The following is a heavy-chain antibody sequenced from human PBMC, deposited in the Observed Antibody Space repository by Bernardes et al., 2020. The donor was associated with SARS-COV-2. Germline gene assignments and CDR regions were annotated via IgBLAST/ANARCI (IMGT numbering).Heavy chain of an antibody. CDR2: IIPILGIA. D-gene: IGHD5-12*01. J-gene: IGHJ4*02. CDR1: GGTFSSYT. CDR3: ARYGYSGYDPFDY. V-gene: IGHV1-69*02. Sequence: SVKVSCKASGGTFSSYTISWVRQAPGQGLEWMGRIIPILGIANYAQKFQGRVTITADKSTSTAYMELSSLRSEDTAVYYCARYGYSGYDPFDYWGQGTLVTVSS.